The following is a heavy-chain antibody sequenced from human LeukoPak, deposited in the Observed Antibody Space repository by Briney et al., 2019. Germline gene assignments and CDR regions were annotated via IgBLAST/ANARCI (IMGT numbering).Heavy chain of an antibody. Sequence: SVKVSCKASGGTFSSYAISWVRQALGQGLEWMGGIIPIFGTANYAQKFQGRVTITADESTSTAYMELSSLRSEDTAVYYCARASGSRVGLDYWGQGTLVTVSS. J-gene: IGHJ4*02. D-gene: IGHD1-26*01. V-gene: IGHV1-69*01. CDR1: GGTFSSYA. CDR2: IIPIFGTA. CDR3: ARASGSRVGLDY.